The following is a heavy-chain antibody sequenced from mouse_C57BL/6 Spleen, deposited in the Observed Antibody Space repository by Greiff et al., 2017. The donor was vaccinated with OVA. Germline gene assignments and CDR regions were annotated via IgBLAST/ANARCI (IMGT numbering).Heavy chain of an antibody. Sequence: QVQLKQPGAELVKPGASVKVSCKASGYTFTSYWMHWVKQRPGQGLEWIGRIHPSDSDTNYNQKFKGKATLTVDKSSSTAYMQLSSLTSEDSAVYFCAREANYYGSSCFAYWGQGTLVTVSA. D-gene: IGHD1-1*01. CDR2: IHPSDSDT. CDR1: GYTFTSYW. V-gene: IGHV1-74*01. J-gene: IGHJ3*01. CDR3: AREANYYGSSCFAY.